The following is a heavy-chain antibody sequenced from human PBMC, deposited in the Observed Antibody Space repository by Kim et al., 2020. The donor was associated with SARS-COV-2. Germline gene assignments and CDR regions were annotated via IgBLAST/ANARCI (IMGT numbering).Heavy chain of an antibody. CDR3: ARRHDFWSGYPYFDY. D-gene: IGHD3-3*01. V-gene: IGHV5-51*01. Sequence: PSFQGQVTISADKSISTAYLQWSSLKASDTAMYYCARRHDFWSGYPYFDYWGQGTLVTVSS. J-gene: IGHJ4*02.